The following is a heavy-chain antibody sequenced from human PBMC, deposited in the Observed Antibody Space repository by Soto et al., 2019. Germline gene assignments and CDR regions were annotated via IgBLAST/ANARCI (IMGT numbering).Heavy chain of an antibody. J-gene: IGHJ5*02. D-gene: IGHD3-22*01. V-gene: IGHV4-59*08. Sequence: TLSLTCTVSGGSISSYYWSWIRQPPGKGLEWIGNIYYSGSTNYNPSLKSRVTISVDTSKNQFSLKLTSVTAADTAVYYCARDYYDSSDYTTNWFDPWGRGTLVTVSS. CDR2: IYYSGST. CDR3: ARDYYDSSDYTTNWFDP. CDR1: GGSISSYY.